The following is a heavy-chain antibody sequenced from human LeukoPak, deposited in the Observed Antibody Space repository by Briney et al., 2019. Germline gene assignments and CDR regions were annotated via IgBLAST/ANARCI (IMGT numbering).Heavy chain of an antibody. CDR1: GFTFSSYD. J-gene: IGHJ5*02. D-gene: IGHD3-3*01. CDR3: ARHDWFDP. Sequence: GGSLRLSCAASGFTFSSYDIHWVRQAPGKGLEWVTFIRYDGSSKYYTDSVRGRFTISRDNSKNTLSLQMNSLRVEDTAVYYCARHDWFDPWGHGTLVTVSS. CDR2: IRYDGSSK. V-gene: IGHV3-30*02.